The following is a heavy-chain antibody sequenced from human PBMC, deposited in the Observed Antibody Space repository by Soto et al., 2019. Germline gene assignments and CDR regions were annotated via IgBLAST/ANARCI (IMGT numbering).Heavy chain of an antibody. Sequence: EVQLVESGGELVQPGGSLRLSCAASGFTFSSYSMNWVRQAPGKGLEWVSYISSSSSTIYYADSVKGRFTISRDNAKNSLYLQMSRLKAEDTAVYYCARADSGYAHGYYYYGMDVWGHGTTVTVSS. D-gene: IGHD5-12*01. CDR2: ISSSSSTI. J-gene: IGHJ6*02. CDR3: ARADSGYAHGYYYYGMDV. CDR1: GFTFSSYS. V-gene: IGHV3-48*01.